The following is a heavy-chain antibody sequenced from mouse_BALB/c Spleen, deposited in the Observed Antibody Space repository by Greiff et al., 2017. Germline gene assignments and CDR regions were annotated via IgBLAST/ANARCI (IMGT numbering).Heavy chain of an antibody. CDR1: GFTFSSYT. CDR3: TRQTGWYFDV. D-gene: IGHD4-1*01. J-gene: IGHJ1*01. CDR2: ISSGGSYT. Sequence: DVKLQESGGGLVKPGGSLKLSCAASGFTFSSYTMSWVRQTPEKRLEWVATISSGGSYTYYPDSVKGRFTISRDNAKNTLYLQMSSLKSEDTAMYYCTRQTGWYFDVWGAGTTVTVSS. V-gene: IGHV5-6-4*01.